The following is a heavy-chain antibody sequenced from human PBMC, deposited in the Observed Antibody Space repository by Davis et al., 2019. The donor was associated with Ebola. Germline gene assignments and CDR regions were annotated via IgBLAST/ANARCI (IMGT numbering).Heavy chain of an antibody. CDR2: IKQDGSEK. CDR1: GFTFSTYW. CDR3: ARDGPADGTRGRFVY. J-gene: IGHJ4*02. D-gene: IGHD6-13*01. V-gene: IGHV3-7*01. Sequence: PGGSLRLSCAAPGFTFSTYWMSWVRQAPGKGLEWVANIKQDGSEKYYVDSVKGRFTVSRDNAKNSLYLQMNSLRAEDTAVYHCARDGPADGTRGRFVYWGQGTLVTVSS.